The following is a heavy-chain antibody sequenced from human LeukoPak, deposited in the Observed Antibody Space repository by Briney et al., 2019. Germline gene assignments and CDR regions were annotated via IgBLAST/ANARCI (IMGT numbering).Heavy chain of an antibody. CDR1: GDSISSGNYY. CDR2: IYSSGST. D-gene: IGHD4-11*01. CDR3: ARESDYSNNVDY. Sequence: SETLSLTCTVSGDSISSGNYYWSWIRQPAGKGLEWIGRIYSSGSTNYNPSLKIRVTMSIDTSKNQFSLKLTSVTAADTAVYYCARESDYSNNVDYWGQGTLVTVSS. J-gene: IGHJ4*02. V-gene: IGHV4-61*02.